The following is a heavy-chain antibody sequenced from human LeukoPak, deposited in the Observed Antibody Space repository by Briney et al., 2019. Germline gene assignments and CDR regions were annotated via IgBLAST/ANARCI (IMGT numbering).Heavy chain of an antibody. J-gene: IGHJ4*02. CDR1: GFTFSSYS. CDR3: ARDGGNSGSYYY. CDR2: ISSSSSYI. D-gene: IGHD1-26*01. Sequence: GGSLRLSCAASGFTFSSYSMNWVRQAPGKGLEWVSSISSSSSYIYYADSVKGRFTISRDNAKNSLYLQMNSLRAEDTAVYYCARDGGNSGSYYYWGQGTLVTVSS. V-gene: IGHV3-21*01.